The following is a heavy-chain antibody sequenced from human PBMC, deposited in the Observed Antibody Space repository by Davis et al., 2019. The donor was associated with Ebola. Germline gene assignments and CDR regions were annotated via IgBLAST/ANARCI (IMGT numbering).Heavy chain of an antibody. CDR1: GYTFTSYA. CDR2: INAGNGNT. Sequence: ASVKVSCKASGYTFTSYAMHWVRQAPGQRLEWMGWINAGNGNTKYSQKFQDRVTITTDTSASTAYMELSSLTSEDTAVYYCARVGWASSYLFDHWGQGTLVTVSS. CDR3: ARVGWASSYLFDH. D-gene: IGHD6-13*01. J-gene: IGHJ4*02. V-gene: IGHV1-3*01.